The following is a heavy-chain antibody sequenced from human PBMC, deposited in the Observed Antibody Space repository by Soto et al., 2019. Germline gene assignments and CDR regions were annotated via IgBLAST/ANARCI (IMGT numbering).Heavy chain of an antibody. V-gene: IGHV1-46*01. CDR1: GYTFTNYY. CDR2: INPGGGNT. J-gene: IGHJ6*02. D-gene: IGHD2-8*01. CDR3: APLGYCTNGVCYGPFYGMDV. Sequence: TSVTVPCKASGYTFTNYYMHWVRQAPGQELEWLGVINPGGGNTNYAQQFQGRVSMTSDTSTSTVYMELSSLRSDDTAVYYCAPLGYCTNGVCYGPFYGMDVWGQGTTVTVSS.